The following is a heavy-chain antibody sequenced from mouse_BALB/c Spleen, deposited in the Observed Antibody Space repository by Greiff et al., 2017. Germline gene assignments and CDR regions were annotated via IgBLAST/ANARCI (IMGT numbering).Heavy chain of an antibody. CDR1: GFTFSSYG. Sequence: EVQGVESGGDLVKPGGSLKLSCAASGFTFSSYGMSWVRQTPDKRLEWVATISSGGSYTYYPDSVKGRFTISRDNAKNTLYLQMSSLKSEDTAMYYCARPLPYAMDYWGQGTSVTVSS. CDR3: ARPLPYAMDY. CDR2: ISSGGSYT. J-gene: IGHJ4*01. V-gene: IGHV5-6*01. D-gene: IGHD2-1*01.